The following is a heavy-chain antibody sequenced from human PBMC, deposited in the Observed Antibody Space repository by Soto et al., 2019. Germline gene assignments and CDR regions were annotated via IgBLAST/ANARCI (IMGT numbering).Heavy chain of an antibody. CDR3: ASGTHCGGDCYSFDY. Sequence: ASVKVSCKASGGTFSSYTISWVRQAPGQGLEWMGRIIPILGIANYAQKFQGRVTITADKSTSTAYMELSSLRSEDTAVYYCASGTHCGGDCYSFDYWGQGTLVTVSS. J-gene: IGHJ4*02. V-gene: IGHV1-69*02. D-gene: IGHD2-21*02. CDR1: GGTFSSYT. CDR2: IIPILGIA.